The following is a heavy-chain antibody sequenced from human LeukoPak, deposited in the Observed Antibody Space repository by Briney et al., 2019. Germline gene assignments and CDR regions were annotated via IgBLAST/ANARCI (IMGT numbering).Heavy chain of an antibody. Sequence: GGSLRLSCAASGFTVSSTYMSWVRQAPGKGLEWVSVIYSGGSTYYADSVKGRFTISRDNSKNTLYLQMNGLRAEDTAVYYCARARSRGSGFDYWGQGTLVTVSS. CDR1: GFTVSSTY. J-gene: IGHJ4*02. CDR3: ARARSRGSGFDY. D-gene: IGHD2-15*01. V-gene: IGHV3-66*01. CDR2: IYSGGST.